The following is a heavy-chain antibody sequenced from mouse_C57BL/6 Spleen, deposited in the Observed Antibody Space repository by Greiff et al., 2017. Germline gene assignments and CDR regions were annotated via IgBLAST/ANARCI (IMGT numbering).Heavy chain of an antibody. CDR1: GFTFSDAW. Sequence: EVKVVESGGGLVQPGGSMKLSCAASGFTFSDAWMDWVRQSPEKGLEWVAEIRNKANNHATFYAESVKGRITISRDDSKSTVYLQMNSLRAGDTGIYYCLFPLAMDYWGQRTSVTVSS. V-gene: IGHV6-6*01. J-gene: IGHJ4*01. CDR3: LFPLAMDY. CDR2: IRNKANNHAT.